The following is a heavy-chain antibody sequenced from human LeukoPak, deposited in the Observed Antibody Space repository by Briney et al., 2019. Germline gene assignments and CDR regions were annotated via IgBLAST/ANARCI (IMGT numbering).Heavy chain of an antibody. Sequence: GASVKVSCKASGYTLTDYYMHWVRQAPGQGLEWMGWISPNSGGTNYAQNFQGRVTMTRDTSISTAYMELSRLRSDDTAVYYCARGLVPAAADYYYGMDVWGQGTTVTVSS. V-gene: IGHV1-2*02. D-gene: IGHD2-2*01. CDR1: GYTLTDYY. J-gene: IGHJ6*02. CDR2: ISPNSGGT. CDR3: ARGLVPAAADYYYGMDV.